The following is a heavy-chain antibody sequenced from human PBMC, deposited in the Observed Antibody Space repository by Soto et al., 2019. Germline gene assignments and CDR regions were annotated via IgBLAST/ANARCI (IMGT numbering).Heavy chain of an antibody. Sequence: QLQESGPGLVMPSQTLSLTCTVSGASINNNDYYWSWIRQTPGKGLEWIGYVYYSGSTDYIPSLKSRLSMSIDKSQNKFTLKLNSVTAADTATYYCARMSYFYDKWYFDLWGRGTLVTVSS. D-gene: IGHD3-22*01. J-gene: IGHJ2*01. CDR3: ARMSYFYDKWYFDL. CDR1: GASINNNDYY. V-gene: IGHV4-30-4*01. CDR2: VYYSGST.